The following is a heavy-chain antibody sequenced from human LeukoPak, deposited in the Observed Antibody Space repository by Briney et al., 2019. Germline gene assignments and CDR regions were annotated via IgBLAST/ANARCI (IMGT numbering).Heavy chain of an antibody. CDR3: ATDISTHYFGS. V-gene: IGHV3-33*08. Sequence: GRSLRLSCVASGFTFSSYGMQWVRQAPGKGLEWVTFIWYDASNKYYAESVKGRFTISRDNSRNTVFLQMNSLRAEDTAIYYCATDISTHYFGSWGQGTLVTVSS. CDR2: IWYDASNK. D-gene: IGHD3-9*01. CDR1: GFTFSSYG. J-gene: IGHJ4*02.